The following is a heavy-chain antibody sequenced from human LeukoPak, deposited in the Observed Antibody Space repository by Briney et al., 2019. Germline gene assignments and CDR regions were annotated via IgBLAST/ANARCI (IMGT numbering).Heavy chain of an antibody. CDR1: GGSISSSSYY. Sequence: KPSETLSLTCTVSGGSISSSSYYWGWIRQPPGKGLEWIGSIYYSGSTYYNPSLKSRVTISVDTSKNQFSLKLSSVTAADTAVYCCARDSSGYRVDYWGQGTLVTVSS. CDR3: ARDSSGYRVDY. D-gene: IGHD3-22*01. J-gene: IGHJ4*02. V-gene: IGHV4-39*07. CDR2: IYYSGST.